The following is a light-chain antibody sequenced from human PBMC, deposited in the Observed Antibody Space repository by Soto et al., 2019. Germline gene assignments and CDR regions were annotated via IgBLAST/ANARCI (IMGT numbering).Light chain of an antibody. J-gene: IGLJ1*01. CDR1: SSNIGSKT. CDR2: NNH. Sequence: QSVLTQAHSASGTPGQRVTISCSGSSSNIGSKTVNWYQQLPGMAPKLLIFNNHQRPSGVPDRFSGFKSGTSASLAISGLQSEDEADYYCAAWDDSLNACVFGTGTKVTVL. CDR3: AAWDDSLNACV. V-gene: IGLV1-44*01.